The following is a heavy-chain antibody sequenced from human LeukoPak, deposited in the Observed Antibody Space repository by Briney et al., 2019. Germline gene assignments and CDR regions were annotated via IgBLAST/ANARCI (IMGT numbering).Heavy chain of an antibody. CDR2: VHKSGST. CDR1: GGSLSGYY. CDR3: AKEIVGAPTPGAY. Sequence: PSETLSLTCAVYGGSLSGYYWSWIRQPPGKGLEWIGEVHKSGSTNYYPSLQSRVTISIDKSKNQIALELTSVTAADTAVYYCAKEIVGAPTPGAYWGQGILVTVSS. J-gene: IGHJ4*02. V-gene: IGHV4-34*01. D-gene: IGHD1-26*01.